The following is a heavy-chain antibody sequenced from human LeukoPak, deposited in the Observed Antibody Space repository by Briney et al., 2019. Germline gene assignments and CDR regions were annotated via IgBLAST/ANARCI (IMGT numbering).Heavy chain of an antibody. Sequence: LRLSCAASGFTFSSYWMSWIRQPPGKGLEWIGYIYHSGSTYYNPSLKSRVTISVDRSKNQFSLKLSSVTAADTAVYYCARGLSATQGDYYYYYMDVWGKGTTVTVSS. CDR2: IYHSGST. CDR1: GFTFSSYW. V-gene: IGHV4-30-2*01. CDR3: ARGLSATQGDYYYYYMDV. D-gene: IGHD2-15*01. J-gene: IGHJ6*03.